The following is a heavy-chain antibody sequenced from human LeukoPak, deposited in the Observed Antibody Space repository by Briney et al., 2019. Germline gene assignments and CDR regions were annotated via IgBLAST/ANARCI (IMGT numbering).Heavy chain of an antibody. CDR3: ASYSSGWSAY. V-gene: IGHV1-69*05. CDR2: IIPIFGTA. J-gene: IGHJ4*02. Sequence: RASVKVSCKASGGTFSSYAISWVRQAPGQGLEWMGRIIPIFGTANYAQKFQGRVTITTDESTSTAYMELRSLRSEDTAVYYCASYSSGWSAYWGQGTLVTVSS. D-gene: IGHD6-19*01. CDR1: GGTFSSYA.